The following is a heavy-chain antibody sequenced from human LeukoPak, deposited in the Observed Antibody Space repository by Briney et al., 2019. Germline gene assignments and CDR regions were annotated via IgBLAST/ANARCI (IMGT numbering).Heavy chain of an antibody. J-gene: IGHJ5*02. D-gene: IGHD2-15*01. Sequence: MHWXRQAPGKGXAWVAVISYDGSNKYYADSVKGRFTISRDNSKNTLYLQMNSLRAEDTAVYYCARDSILPGWFDPWGQGTLVTVSS. CDR3: ARDSILPGWFDP. CDR2: ISYDGSNK. V-gene: IGHV3-30-3*01.